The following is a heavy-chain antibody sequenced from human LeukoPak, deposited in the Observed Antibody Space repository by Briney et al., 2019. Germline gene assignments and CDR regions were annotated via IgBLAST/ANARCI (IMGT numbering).Heavy chain of an antibody. CDR3: ARGLSQPPGSYYFDY. Sequence: SETLSLTCTVSGGSISSSSYYWGWIRQPPGKGLEWIGSIYYSGSTYYNPSLKSRVTVSVDTSKNQFSLKLSSVTAADTAVYYCARGLSQPPGSYYFDYWGQGTLVTVSS. J-gene: IGHJ4*02. V-gene: IGHV4-39*07. CDR2: IYYSGST. D-gene: IGHD3-10*01. CDR1: GGSISSSSYY.